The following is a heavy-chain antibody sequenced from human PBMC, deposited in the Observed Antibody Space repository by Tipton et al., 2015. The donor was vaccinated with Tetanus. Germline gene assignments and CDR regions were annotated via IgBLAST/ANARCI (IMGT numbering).Heavy chain of an antibody. CDR2: ISGSDGST. V-gene: IGHV3-23*01. J-gene: IGHJ4*02. CDR3: AKEGLSAFDY. CDR1: GLTFSSYA. D-gene: IGHD6-13*01. Sequence: SLRLSCVASGLTFSSYAMNWVRQAPGKGLEWVSAISGSDGSTYYADSVKGRFTISRDNSKNTLYLQMNSLRAEDTAVYYCAKEGLSAFDYWGQGTLVSVSS.